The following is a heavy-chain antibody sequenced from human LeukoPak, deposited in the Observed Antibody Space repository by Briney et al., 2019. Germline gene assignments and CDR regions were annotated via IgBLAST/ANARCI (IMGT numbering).Heavy chain of an antibody. CDR2: ISSSSSYI. J-gene: IGHJ4*02. V-gene: IGHV3-21*01. CDR3: ASWGPSR. CDR1: GFTFSSYS. D-gene: IGHD7-27*01. Sequence: GGSLRPSCAASGFTFSSYSMNWVRQAPGKGLEWVSSISSSSSYIYYADSVKGRLTISRDNAKNSLYLQMNSLRAEDTAVYYCASWGPSRWGQGTLVTVSS.